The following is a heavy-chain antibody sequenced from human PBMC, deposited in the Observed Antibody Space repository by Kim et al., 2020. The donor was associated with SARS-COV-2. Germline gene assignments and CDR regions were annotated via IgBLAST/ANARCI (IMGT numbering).Heavy chain of an antibody. Sequence: KSRVTISVDTSKNQFYLKLSSVTAADTAVYYCASRRTTYYDFWSGWPFDYWGQGTLVTVSS. CDR3: ASRRTTYYDFWSGWPFDY. V-gene: IGHV4-34*01. J-gene: IGHJ4*02. D-gene: IGHD3-3*01.